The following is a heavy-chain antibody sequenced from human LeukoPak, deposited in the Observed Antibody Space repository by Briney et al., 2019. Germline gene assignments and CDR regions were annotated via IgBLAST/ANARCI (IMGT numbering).Heavy chain of an antibody. D-gene: IGHD3-3*01. CDR2: IYYSGTT. CDR3: ARAGDFGVVITSYFDY. CDR1: GGSISSYY. Sequence: SETLSLTCTVSGGSISSYYWSWIRQPPGKGLEWIGYIYYSGTTNYNPSLKSRVTISVDTSKNQFSLKLSSVTAADTAVYYCARAGDFGVVITSYFDYRGQGTLVTVSS. J-gene: IGHJ4*02. V-gene: IGHV4-59*01.